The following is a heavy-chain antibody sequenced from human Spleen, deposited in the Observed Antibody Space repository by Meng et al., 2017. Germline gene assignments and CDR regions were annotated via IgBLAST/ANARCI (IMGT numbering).Heavy chain of an antibody. Sequence: GGSLRLSCAASGFTFSSYAMSWVRQAPGKGLEWVSAISGSGGSTYYADSVKGRFTISRDNSKNTLYLQMNSLRAEDTAVYYCAKITMVRGVIRGYYYGMDVWGQGTTVTVSS. V-gene: IGHV3-23*01. D-gene: IGHD3-10*01. CDR1: GFTFSSYA. J-gene: IGHJ6*02. CDR3: AKITMVRGVIRGYYYGMDV. CDR2: ISGSGGST.